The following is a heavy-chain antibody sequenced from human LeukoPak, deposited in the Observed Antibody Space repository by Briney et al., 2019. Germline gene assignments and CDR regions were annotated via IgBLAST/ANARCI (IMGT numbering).Heavy chain of an antibody. D-gene: IGHD2-2*01. CDR3: ARGSQRLGVPAAMYGMDV. J-gene: IGHJ6*04. Sequence: SVKVSCKASGGTFSSYAISWVRQAPGQGHEWMGGIIPIFGTANYAQKFQGRVTITADESTSTAYMELSSLRSEDTAVYYCARGSQRLGVPAAMYGMDVWGKGTTVTVSS. CDR2: IIPIFGTA. V-gene: IGHV1-69*13. CDR1: GGTFSSYA.